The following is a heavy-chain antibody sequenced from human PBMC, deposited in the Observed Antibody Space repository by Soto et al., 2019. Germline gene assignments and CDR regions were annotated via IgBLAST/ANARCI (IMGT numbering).Heavy chain of an antibody. V-gene: IGHV4-34*01. J-gene: IGHJ6*04. CDR2: INHSGST. CDR1: GGSFSDYY. CDR3: ARARKGSGSDYYYHYGMDV. Sequence: SETLSLTCSVYGGSFSDYYWSWIRQPPGKGLEWIGEINHSGSTNYNPSLKSRVTISVHMSKNQFSLKLSSVTAADTAVYYCARARKGSGSDYYYHYGMDVWGKGTTVTVSS. D-gene: IGHD3-3*01.